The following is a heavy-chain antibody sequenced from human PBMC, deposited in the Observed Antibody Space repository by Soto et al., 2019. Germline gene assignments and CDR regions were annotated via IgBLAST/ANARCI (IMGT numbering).Heavy chain of an antibody. Sequence: EVQLLESGGGLVQPGGSLRLSCAASGFNFRNYAMTWVRQAPGKGLEWVSGMSGSGGRTYYADSVKGRFTVSRDDSQNTLYLQMNSLRVEDTAVYYCASTDKFNSQSSGWANRFDYWGQGTLVSVSS. CDR3: ASTDKFNSQSSGWANRFDY. V-gene: IGHV3-23*01. CDR2: MSGSGGRT. D-gene: IGHD6-19*01. CDR1: GFNFRNYA. J-gene: IGHJ4*02.